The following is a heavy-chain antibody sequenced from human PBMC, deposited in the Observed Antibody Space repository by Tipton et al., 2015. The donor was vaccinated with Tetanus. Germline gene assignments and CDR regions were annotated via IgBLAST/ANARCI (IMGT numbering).Heavy chain of an antibody. J-gene: IGHJ5*02. D-gene: IGHD2-15*01. CDR1: GDSITSSHYY. V-gene: IGHV4-39*01. Sequence: TLSLTCTVSGDSITSSHYYWGWVRQTPGKGLEWIGSIYYSGSTYDSPSLKSRVTMSVDTSKNQFSLKLGSVTARDTAIYYCARQLGGYWFGPWGQGSLVSVSA. CDR2: IYYSGST. CDR3: ARQLGGYWFGP.